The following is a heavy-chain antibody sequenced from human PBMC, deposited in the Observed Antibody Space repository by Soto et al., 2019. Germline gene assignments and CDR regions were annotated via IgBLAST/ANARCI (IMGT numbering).Heavy chain of an antibody. CDR2: IKSKTDGGTT. CDR3: TTDLMGLGGLRFLEWLEEGYFDY. CDR1: GFTFSNAW. D-gene: IGHD3-3*01. J-gene: IGHJ4*02. V-gene: IGHV3-15*07. Sequence: GGSLRLSCAASGFTFSNAWMNWVRQAPGKGLEWVGRIKSKTDGGTTDYAAPVKGRFTISRDDSKNTLYLQMNSLKTEDTAVYYCTTDLMGLGGLRFLEWLEEGYFDYWGQGTLVTVSS.